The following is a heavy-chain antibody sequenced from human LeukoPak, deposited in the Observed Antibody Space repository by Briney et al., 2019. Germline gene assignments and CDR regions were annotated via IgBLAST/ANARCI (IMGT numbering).Heavy chain of an antibody. D-gene: IGHD3-10*01. V-gene: IGHV1-69*13. Sequence: SVKVSCKASGGTFSSYAISWVRQAPGQGLEWMGGIIPIFGTANYAQKFQGRVTITADESTSTAYMELSSLRSEDTAVYYCARDRAMVRGQHYYGMDVWGQGTTVTVSS. CDR3: ARDRAMVRGQHYYGMDV. CDR2: IIPIFGTA. J-gene: IGHJ6*02. CDR1: GGTFSSYA.